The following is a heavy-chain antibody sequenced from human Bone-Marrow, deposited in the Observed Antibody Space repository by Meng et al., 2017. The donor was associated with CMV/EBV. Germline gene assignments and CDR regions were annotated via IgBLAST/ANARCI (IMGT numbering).Heavy chain of an antibody. D-gene: IGHD1-26*01. J-gene: IGHJ4*02. V-gene: IGHV3-49*04. CDR1: GFTFGDYS. Sequence: GESLKISCSASGFTFGDYSMNWVRQAPGKGLEWVGFIRGDSFGGTTDYAASLKGRFTISKDDSKSIVYLHMNSLESEDTGMYYCNRWAGDTSYSVCWGQGTLVTVSS. CDR2: IRGDSFGGTT. CDR3: NRWAGDTSYSVC.